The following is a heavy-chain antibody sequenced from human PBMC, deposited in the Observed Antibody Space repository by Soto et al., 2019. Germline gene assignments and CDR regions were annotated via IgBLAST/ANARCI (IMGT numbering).Heavy chain of an antibody. CDR1: GFTFGSYW. V-gene: IGHV3-7*03. D-gene: IGHD2-2*01. CDR3: ARDTGVVPPADWYLFYGMDV. CDR2: VKQDGSEK. Sequence: LRLSCAASGFTFGSYWMTWVRQAPGKGLESVANVKQDGSEKYYVDSVKGRFTISRDNAKNSLYLQMNSLRAEDTAVYYCARDTGVVPPADWYLFYGMDVWGQGTTVTVSS. J-gene: IGHJ6*02.